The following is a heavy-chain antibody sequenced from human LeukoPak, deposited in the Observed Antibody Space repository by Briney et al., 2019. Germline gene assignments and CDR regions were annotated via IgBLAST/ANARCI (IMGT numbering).Heavy chain of an antibody. J-gene: IGHJ3*02. CDR3: ASGAQDAVAGFDAFDI. D-gene: IGHD6-19*01. Sequence: SETLSLTYTVSGGSVSSGSYYWSWIRQPPGKGLEWIGYIYYSGSTNYNPSLKSRVTISVDMSKNQFSLKLSSVTAADTAVYYCASGAQDAVAGFDAFDIWGQGTMVTVSS. CDR2: IYYSGST. CDR1: GGSVSSGSYY. V-gene: IGHV4-61*01.